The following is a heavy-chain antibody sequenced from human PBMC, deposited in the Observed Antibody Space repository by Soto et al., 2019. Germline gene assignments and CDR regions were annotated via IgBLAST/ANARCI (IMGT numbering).Heavy chain of an antibody. Sequence: ASVKVSCKTSGGTFSTYAIYWVRQAPGQGLEWMGAIIPLFGTADYAQKFQGRVTITADESTSTASMELSSLRSEDTAVYYCARPKGSYSSGYYYFDYWGQGTLVTVSS. J-gene: IGHJ4*02. V-gene: IGHV1-69*13. CDR1: GGTFSTYA. CDR3: ARPKGSYSSGYYYFDY. D-gene: IGHD6-19*01. CDR2: IIPLFGTA.